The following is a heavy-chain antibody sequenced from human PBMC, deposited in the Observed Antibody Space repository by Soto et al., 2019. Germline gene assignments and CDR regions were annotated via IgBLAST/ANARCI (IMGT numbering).Heavy chain of an antibody. CDR3: ARDAGYQLTGAFDI. D-gene: IGHD2-2*01. Sequence: SETLSLTXTVSGGSISTYYWSWIRQPPGKGLEWIGYVTYSGGPTYNPSLKSRVTISVDTSKQFSLNLTSVTAADTAVYYCARDAGYQLTGAFDIWGQGTMVTVSS. CDR2: VTYSGGP. V-gene: IGHV4-59*01. CDR1: GGSISTYY. J-gene: IGHJ3*02.